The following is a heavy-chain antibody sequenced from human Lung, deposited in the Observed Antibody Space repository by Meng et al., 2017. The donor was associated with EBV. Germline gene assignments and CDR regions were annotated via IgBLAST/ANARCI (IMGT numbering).Heavy chain of an antibody. V-gene: IGHV1-2*04. CDR2: INPNTGGT. J-gene: IGHJ5*02. Sequence: QVQLVQAGAEVKKPGASVKVSYKASGYTFTGYYIHWVRQAPGQGLEWMGWINPNTGGTKYAQKFQGWVTLTRDTSISTAYMELSRLRSDDTAVYYCARGRYELIWGLFDPWGQGTLVTVSS. D-gene: IGHD1-1*01. CDR3: ARGRYELIWGLFDP. CDR1: GYTFTGYY.